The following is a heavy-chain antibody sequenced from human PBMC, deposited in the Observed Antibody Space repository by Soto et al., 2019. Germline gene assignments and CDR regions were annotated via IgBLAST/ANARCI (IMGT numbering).Heavy chain of an antibody. J-gene: IGHJ2*01. CDR1: GGSISSSSHY. Sequence: SETLSLTCTVSGGSISSSSHYWGWIRQPPGKGLECIGNIYYDGNTYYNPSLESRVTISLDTSKNQLSLQLNSVTPEDTAVYFCVRDSSGFHWYFDLWGRGTLVTVSS. V-gene: IGHV4-39*02. D-gene: IGHD6-19*01. CDR2: IYYDGNT. CDR3: VRDSSGFHWYFDL.